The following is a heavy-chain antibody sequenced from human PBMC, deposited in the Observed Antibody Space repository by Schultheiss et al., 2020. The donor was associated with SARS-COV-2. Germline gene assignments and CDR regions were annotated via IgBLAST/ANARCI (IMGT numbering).Heavy chain of an antibody. CDR1: GGSISSGGYY. CDR3: ARRERGVDNWFDP. CDR2: IYYSGST. Sequence: SQTLSLTCTVSGGSISSGGYYWSWIRQPPGRGLEWIGSIYYSGSTYYNPSLKSRVTISVDTSKNQFSLQLSSVSAADTAVYYCARRERGVDNWFDPWGQGTLVTVSS. D-gene: IGHD3-10*01. J-gene: IGHJ5*02. V-gene: IGHV4-39*07.